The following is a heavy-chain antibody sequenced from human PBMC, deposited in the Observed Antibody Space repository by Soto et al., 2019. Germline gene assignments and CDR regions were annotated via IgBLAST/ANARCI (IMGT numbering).Heavy chain of an antibody. V-gene: IGHV1-18*04. J-gene: IGHJ5*02. CDR2: ISAYNGNT. CDR1: RDTFTSYG. Sequence: ASVKVSCKAPRDTFTSYGISWVRQAPGQGLEWMGWISAYNGNTNYAQKLQGRVTMTTDTSTSTAYMELRSLRSDDTAVYYCARGPGYSYGYLNWFDPWGQGTLVTVSS. CDR3: ARGPGYSYGYLNWFDP. D-gene: IGHD5-18*01.